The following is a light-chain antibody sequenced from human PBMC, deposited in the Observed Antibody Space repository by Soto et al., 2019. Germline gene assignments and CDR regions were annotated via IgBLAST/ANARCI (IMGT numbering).Light chain of an antibody. CDR3: RQYGSSPSYT. J-gene: IGKJ2*01. CDR1: QSLSSY. Sequence: EIVLTQSQGTLSLSPGERATLSCRASQSLSSYLAWYQQKPGQAPRLLLYGASSRATGIPDRFSGSGSGTDFTLTISRLEPEDFAVYYCRQYGSSPSYTFGQGTKLEIK. CDR2: GAS. V-gene: IGKV3-20*01.